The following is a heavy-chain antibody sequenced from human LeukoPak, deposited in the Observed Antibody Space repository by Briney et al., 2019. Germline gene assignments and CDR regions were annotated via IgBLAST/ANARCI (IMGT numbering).Heavy chain of an antibody. CDR3: ARPAYTAAYDL. CDR2: MKGDGSEM. Sequence: PGGSLRLSCAASGFIFSTYWMTWVRQAPGKGLEWVANMKGDGSEMHYEDSVKGRFTISRDNTKSSLYLQMNSLRAEDTAVYYCARPAYTAAYDLWGQGTMVTVSS. CDR1: GFIFSTYW. D-gene: IGHD3-16*01. J-gene: IGHJ3*01. V-gene: IGHV3-7*01.